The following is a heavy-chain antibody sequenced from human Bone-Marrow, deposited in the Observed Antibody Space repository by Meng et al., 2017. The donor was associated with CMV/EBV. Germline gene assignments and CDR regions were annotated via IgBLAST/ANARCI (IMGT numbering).Heavy chain of an antibody. J-gene: IGHJ6*02. CDR1: GFTFSSYA. V-gene: IGHV3-74*03. D-gene: IGHD3/OR15-3a*01. Sequence: GGSLRLSCAASGFTFSSYAMSWVRQAPGKGLEWVSRINSDGNRITYADSVKGRFTISRDNAKNTLFLQMNSLRAEDTAVYYCARDDEGIFGLVIYNYYGMDVWGQGTTVTVSS. CDR3: ARDDEGIFGLVIYNYYGMDV. CDR2: INSDGNRI.